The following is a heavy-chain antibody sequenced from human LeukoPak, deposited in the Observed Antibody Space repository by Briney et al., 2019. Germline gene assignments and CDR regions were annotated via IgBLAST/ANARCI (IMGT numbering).Heavy chain of an antibody. V-gene: IGHV4-34*01. J-gene: IGHJ4*02. D-gene: IGHD6-6*01. Sequence: SETLSLTCAVYGGSFSGYYWSWIRQPPGKGLEWIGEINHNGSTNYNPSLKSRVTISVDTSKNQFSLKLSSVTAADTAVYYCASSRSIAARGDYWGQGTLVTVSS. CDR1: GGSFSGYY. CDR2: INHNGST. CDR3: ASSRSIAARGDY.